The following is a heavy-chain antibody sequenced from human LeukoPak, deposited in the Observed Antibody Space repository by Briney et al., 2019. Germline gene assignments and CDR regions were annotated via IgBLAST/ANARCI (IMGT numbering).Heavy chain of an antibody. CDR3: ARDFPTFDI. V-gene: IGHV4-59*12. CDR1: GGSISSYY. Sequence: SETLSLTCTVSGGSISSYYWSLIRQPPDKGLEWIGHIHYSGSTKYNPSLKSRVTMSIDTSKNQVSLRLSSVTAADTAVYYCARDFPTFDIWGQGTMVTVSS. J-gene: IGHJ3*02. CDR2: IHYSGST.